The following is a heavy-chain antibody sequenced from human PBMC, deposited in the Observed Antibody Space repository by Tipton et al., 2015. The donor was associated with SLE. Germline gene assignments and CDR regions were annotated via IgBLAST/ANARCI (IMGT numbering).Heavy chain of an antibody. CDR3: AGDRPFTSPSHYYYYMDV. CDR2: VYTSGIT. J-gene: IGHJ6*03. CDR1: GDSIKSGSHH. V-gene: IGHV4-61*02. Sequence: TLSLTCTVSGDSIKSGSHHWSWIRQPAGKGLEWIGRVYTSGITNYNPSLKSRATISIDTSKNQVSLKLSSVTAADTAVYYCAGDRPFTSPSHYYYYMDVWGKGTTVTVSS. D-gene: IGHD2/OR15-2a*01.